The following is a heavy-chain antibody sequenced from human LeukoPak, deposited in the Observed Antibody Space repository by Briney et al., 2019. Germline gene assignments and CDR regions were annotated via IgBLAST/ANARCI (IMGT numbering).Heavy chain of an antibody. V-gene: IGHV1-2*06. Sequence: ASVKVSCKASGYTFTGYHMHWVRQAPGQGLEWMGRINPNSGDTNYAQKFQGRVTMTRDTSISTAYMELSRLRSDDTAVYYCARDSSSSLDFDYWGQGTLVTVSS. D-gene: IGHD6-13*01. J-gene: IGHJ4*02. CDR3: ARDSSSSLDFDY. CDR1: GYTFTGYH. CDR2: INPNSGDT.